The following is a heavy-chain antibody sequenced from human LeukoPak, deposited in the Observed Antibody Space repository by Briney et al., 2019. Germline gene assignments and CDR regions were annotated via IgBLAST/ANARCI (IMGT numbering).Heavy chain of an antibody. Sequence: SSVKVSCKASGGTFSSYAISWVRLAPGQGLEWMGGIIPIFGTANYAQKFQGRVTITADKSTSTAYMELSSLRSEDTAVYYCARGAGCSGGSCYYPRYYYGMDVWGKGTTVTVSS. CDR3: ARGAGCSGGSCYYPRYYYGMDV. V-gene: IGHV1-69*06. J-gene: IGHJ6*04. D-gene: IGHD2-15*01. CDR1: GGTFSSYA. CDR2: IIPIFGTA.